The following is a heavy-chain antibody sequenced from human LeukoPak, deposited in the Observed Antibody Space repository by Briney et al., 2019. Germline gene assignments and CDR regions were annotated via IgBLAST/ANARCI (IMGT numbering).Heavy chain of an antibody. CDR2: IYYSGST. V-gene: IGHV4-34*01. CDR3: ARPRRGTDGDYVFDY. CDR1: GGSFSGYY. J-gene: IGHJ4*02. Sequence: PSETLSLTCAVYGGSFSGYYWSWIRQPPGKGLEWIGSIYYSGSTYYNPSLKSRVTMSVDTSKNQFSLKLSSVTAADTSVYYCARPRRGTDGDYVFDYWGQGTLVTVSS. D-gene: IGHD4-17*01.